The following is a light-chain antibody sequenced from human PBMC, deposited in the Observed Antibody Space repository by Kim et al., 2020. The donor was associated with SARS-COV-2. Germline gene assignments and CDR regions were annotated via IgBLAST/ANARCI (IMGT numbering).Light chain of an antibody. J-gene: IGKJ1*01. CDR1: QTSSSY. Sequence: ASVGDRVTITCRASQTSSSYLNWYQQKPGQAPKLLIYAASSLHSGVPSRFSGSGSGTDFTLTISSLRPEDFATYYCQQTDSIPRTFGQGTKVDIK. CDR2: AAS. V-gene: IGKV1-39*01. CDR3: QQTDSIPRT.